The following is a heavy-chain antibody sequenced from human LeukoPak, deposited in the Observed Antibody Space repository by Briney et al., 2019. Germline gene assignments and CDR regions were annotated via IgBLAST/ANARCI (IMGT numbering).Heavy chain of an antibody. CDR1: GFTFSIYW. Sequence: GGSLRLSCAASGFTFSIYWMDWVRQAPGKGLVWVSRINSDGSSTIYAASVKGRFTISRDNAHNTLYLQMTGLRADDTAWSCPPGCMSLPYAFDYWGQGTLVTVSS. CDR3: PGCMSLPYAFDY. D-gene: IGHD4-11*01. J-gene: IGHJ4*02. V-gene: IGHV3-74*01. CDR2: INSDGSST.